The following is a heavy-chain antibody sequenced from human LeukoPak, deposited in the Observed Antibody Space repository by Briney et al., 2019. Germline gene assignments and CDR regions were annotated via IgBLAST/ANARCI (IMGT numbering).Heavy chain of an antibody. CDR2: ISSSSSYI. V-gene: IGHV3-21*04. CDR1: GFTFSSYS. J-gene: IGHJ4*02. D-gene: IGHD6-13*01. Sequence: PGGSLRLSCAASGFTFSSYSMNWVRQAPGKGLEWVSSISSSSSYIYYADSVKGRFTISRDNSKNTLYLQMNSLRAEDTAVYYCAKGYSSNWYYFHYWGQGTLVTVSS. CDR3: AKGYSSNWYYFHY.